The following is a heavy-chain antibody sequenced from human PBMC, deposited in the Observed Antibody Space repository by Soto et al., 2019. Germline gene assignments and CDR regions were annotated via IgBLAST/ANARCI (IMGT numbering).Heavy chain of an antibody. D-gene: IGHD3-10*01. CDR1: GGSISSSNW. Sequence: QVQLQESGPGLVKPSGTLSLTCAVSGGSISSSNWWSWVRQPPGKGLEWIGESYHSGSTNYNPSLKSRGTISVDKSKNQFPPKLSSVTAADTAVYYCARGSVVRGVAYYGLDVWGQGTTVTVSS. CDR2: SYHSGST. CDR3: ARGSVVRGVAYYGLDV. J-gene: IGHJ6*02. V-gene: IGHV4-4*02.